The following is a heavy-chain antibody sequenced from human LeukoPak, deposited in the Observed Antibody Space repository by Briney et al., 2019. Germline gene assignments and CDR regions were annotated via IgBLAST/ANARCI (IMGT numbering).Heavy chain of an antibody. Sequence: SETLSLTCTVSGGSISSSSYYWGWIRPPPGKGLEWIGSIYYSGSTYYNPSLKSRVTISVDTSKNQFSLKLSSVTAADTAVYYCARLGSHKMVRGVTPAEIDYWGQGTLVTVSS. CDR1: GGSISSSSYY. D-gene: IGHD3-10*01. CDR2: IYYSGST. CDR3: ARLGSHKMVRGVTPAEIDY. J-gene: IGHJ4*02. V-gene: IGHV4-39*01.